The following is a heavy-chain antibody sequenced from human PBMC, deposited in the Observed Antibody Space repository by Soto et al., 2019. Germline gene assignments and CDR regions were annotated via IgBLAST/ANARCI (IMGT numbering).Heavy chain of an antibody. V-gene: IGHV4-34*01. Sequence: SETLSLTCAVYGGSFSGYYWSWIRQPPGKGLEWIGEINHSGNINYNPSLKSRVTISVDTSKNQFSLQLNSVTPADTAVYYCARGPGSLRPWGQGILVTVSS. J-gene: IGHJ5*02. CDR1: GGSFSGYY. CDR3: ARGPGSLRP. CDR2: INHSGNI. D-gene: IGHD1-1*01.